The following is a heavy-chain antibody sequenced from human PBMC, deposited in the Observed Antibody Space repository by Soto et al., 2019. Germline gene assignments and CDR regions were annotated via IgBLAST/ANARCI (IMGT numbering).Heavy chain of an antibody. D-gene: IGHD1-7*01. CDR2: IRTKTNNYAT. CDR1: GFTFSGSA. Sequence: PGGSLRLSCAASGFTFSGSAIHWVRQASGKGLEWVGRIRTKTNNYATAYAASVKGRFTISRDDSKNTAFLQMNSLKTEDTAIYYCTRFAVTGTPHWGQGTLVTVSS. J-gene: IGHJ4*02. V-gene: IGHV3-73*01. CDR3: TRFAVTGTPH.